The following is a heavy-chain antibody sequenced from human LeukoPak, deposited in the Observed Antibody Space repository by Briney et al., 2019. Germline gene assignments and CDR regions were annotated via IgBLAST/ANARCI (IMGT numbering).Heavy chain of an antibody. J-gene: IGHJ4*02. D-gene: IGHD3-10*01. V-gene: IGHV1-46*02. CDR2: INPSGDST. CDR3: ARSVAQLWFGDLVFDY. Sequence: GASVKVSCKASGYTFNSSYMHWVRQAPGQGLEWMGIINPSGDSTRYAQKFQGRVTMTKDTSTNTVYMHLSSLSSDDTAVYYCARSVAQLWFGDLVFDYWGQGTLVTVSS. CDR1: GYTFNSSY.